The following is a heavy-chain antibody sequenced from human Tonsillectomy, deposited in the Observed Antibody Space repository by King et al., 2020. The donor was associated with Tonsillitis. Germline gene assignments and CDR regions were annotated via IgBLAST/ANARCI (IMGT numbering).Heavy chain of an antibody. Sequence: HVQLVESGGGVVQPGRSLRLSCAASGFTFSSYAMHWVRQAPGKGLEWVAVISYDGSNKYYADSVKGRFTISRDNSKNTLYLQMNSLRAEDTAVYYCARSYYYDSSVYYADDAFDIWGQGTMVTVSS. V-gene: IGHV3-30*01. CDR1: GFTFSSYA. J-gene: IGHJ3*02. CDR3: ARSYYYDSSVYYADDAFDI. CDR2: ISYDGSNK. D-gene: IGHD3-22*01.